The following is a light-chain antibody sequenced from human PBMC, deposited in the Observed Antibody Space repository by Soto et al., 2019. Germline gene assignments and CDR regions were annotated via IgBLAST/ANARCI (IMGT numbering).Light chain of an antibody. CDR2: GAS. V-gene: IGKV3-15*01. CDR1: QNVRSN. Sequence: EIVMTQSPATLSVSPGERATLSCRASQNVRSNVAWYQQRPGQAPRLLIFGASVRATGVPDRFSGSGSGTDFTLTIKSLQSEDFALYYCQTYNYWPPATFGGGTKVEI. J-gene: IGKJ4*01. CDR3: QTYNYWPPAT.